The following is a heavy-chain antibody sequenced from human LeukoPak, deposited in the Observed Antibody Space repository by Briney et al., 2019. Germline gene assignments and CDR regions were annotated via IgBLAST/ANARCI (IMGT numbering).Heavy chain of an antibody. CDR2: ISGDGGST. V-gene: IGHV3-43*02. Sequence: PRGSLRLSCAASGFTFDDYAMHWVRQAPGKGLEWVSLISGDGGSTYYADSVKGRFTISRDNSKNSLYLQMNSLRTEDTALYYCAKYRVAYDILTGEGFDYWGQGTLVTVSS. CDR3: AKYRVAYDILTGEGFDY. CDR1: GFTFDDYA. J-gene: IGHJ4*02. D-gene: IGHD3-9*01.